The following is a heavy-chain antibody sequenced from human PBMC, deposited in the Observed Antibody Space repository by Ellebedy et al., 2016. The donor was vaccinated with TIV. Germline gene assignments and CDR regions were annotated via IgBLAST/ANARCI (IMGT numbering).Heavy chain of an antibody. D-gene: IGHD3-16*01. CDR1: GFTFSSYA. CDR2: FGLSGDTT. Sequence: GESLKISCAASGFTFSSYAMSWVRQAPGKGLEWVSGFGLSGDTTYYADSVKGRFTISRDNSKNTLYLQMNSLRAEDTAIYFCARGRSGTYIHHAFDFWGQGILVTVSS. V-gene: IGHV3-23*01. J-gene: IGHJ4*02. CDR3: ARGRSGTYIHHAFDF.